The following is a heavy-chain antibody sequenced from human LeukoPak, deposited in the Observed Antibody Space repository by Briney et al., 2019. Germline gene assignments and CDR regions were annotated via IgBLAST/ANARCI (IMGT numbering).Heavy chain of an antibody. CDR1: GGSISSYY. CDR2: IYYSGST. CDR3: ASTDTAMELDY. V-gene: IGHV4-59*01. Sequence: SETLSLTCTVSGGSISSYYWSWIRQPPGKGLEWIGYIYYSGSTNYNPSLKSRVTISVDTPKNQFSLKLSSVTAADTAVYYCASTDTAMELDYWGQGTLVTVSS. D-gene: IGHD5-18*01. J-gene: IGHJ4*02.